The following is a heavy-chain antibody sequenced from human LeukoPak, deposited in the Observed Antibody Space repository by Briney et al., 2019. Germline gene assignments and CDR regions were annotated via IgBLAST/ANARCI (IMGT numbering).Heavy chain of an antibody. J-gene: IGHJ4*02. Sequence: GESLKISCQGSGYTFTDYWVGWVRQLPGQGLEWIGIIHPSDSDTRYRSSFQGQVPITVDTDINTAFLQWSRLKASDTAMYYCARLGPYSSSSDYWGQGTLVTVSS. CDR3: ARLGPYSSSSDY. D-gene: IGHD6-6*01. V-gene: IGHV5-51*01. CDR1: GYTFTDYW. CDR2: IHPSDSDT.